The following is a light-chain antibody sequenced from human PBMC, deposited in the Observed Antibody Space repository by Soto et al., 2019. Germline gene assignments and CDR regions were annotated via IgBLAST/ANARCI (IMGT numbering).Light chain of an antibody. CDR2: AAS. Sequence: DIQMTQSPSSLSASVGDRVTITCRASHSISSYLNCYQQKPGKAPKLLIYAASSLQSGVPSRFSGSGSGTDFTLTISSLQPEDFATYYCQQSYSTPKWTFGQGTKVDIK. CDR1: HSISSY. V-gene: IGKV1-39*01. J-gene: IGKJ1*01. CDR3: QQSYSTPKWT.